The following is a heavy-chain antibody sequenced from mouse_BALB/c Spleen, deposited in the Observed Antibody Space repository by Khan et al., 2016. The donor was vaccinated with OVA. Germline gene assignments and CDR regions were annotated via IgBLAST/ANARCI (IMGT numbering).Heavy chain of an antibody. CDR1: GYTFSSYW. D-gene: IGHD2-13*01. V-gene: IGHV1-9*01. J-gene: IGHJ3*01. Sequence: VQLKESGGDLMKPGASVKISCKATGYTFSSYWIEWVKQRPGHGLEWIGQIFPGTISTTSNEKFKGKATFTADTSSNKAYMQLSSLTSEDSAVYYCARGGDGGFAYWGQGTLVTVAA. CDR2: IFPGTIST. CDR3: ARGGDGGFAY.